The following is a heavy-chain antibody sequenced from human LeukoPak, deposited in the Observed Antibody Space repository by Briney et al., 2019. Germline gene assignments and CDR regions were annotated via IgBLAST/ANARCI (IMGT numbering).Heavy chain of an antibody. J-gene: IGHJ4*02. D-gene: IGHD3-22*01. CDR1: GGSISSSSYY. V-gene: IGHV4-39*07. CDR2: IYYSGST. CDR3: ARTYYDSTYYFDY. Sequence: PSETLSLTCTVSGGSISSSSYYWGWIRQPPGKGLEWIGSIYYSGSTYYNPSLKSRVTISVDTSKNQFSLKLSSVTAADTAVYYCARTYYDSTYYFDYWGQGTLVTVSS.